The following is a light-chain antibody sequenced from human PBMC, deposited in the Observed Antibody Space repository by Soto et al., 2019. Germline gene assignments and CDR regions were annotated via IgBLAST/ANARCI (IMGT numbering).Light chain of an antibody. CDR1: SSDVGGYNY. CDR3: TSYTSISLYV. J-gene: IGLJ1*01. CDR2: EVS. Sequence: QSLLTQPSSVCGSPGQSITISCTGTSSDVGGYNYVSWYQQHPGKAPKLMIYEVSNRPSGVSNRFSGYKSGNTASLTISGLQAVDEADYYCTSYTSISLYVFGTGTKVTVL. V-gene: IGLV2-14*01.